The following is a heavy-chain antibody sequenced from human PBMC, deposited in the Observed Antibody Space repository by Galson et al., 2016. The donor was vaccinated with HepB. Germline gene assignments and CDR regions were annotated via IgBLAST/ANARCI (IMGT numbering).Heavy chain of an antibody. J-gene: IGHJ3*02. CDR1: GFTFSSYS. CDR3: ARTFGVVIIAAFDI. V-gene: IGHV3-21*01. Sequence: SLRLSCAASGFTFSSYSLNWVRQAPGKGLEWVSSISICSSYIYYADSVKGRLTISRDNAKNSLYLQMNSLRAEDTAVYYCARTFGVVIIAAFDIWGQGTMVTVSS. CDR2: ISICSSYI. D-gene: IGHD3-3*01.